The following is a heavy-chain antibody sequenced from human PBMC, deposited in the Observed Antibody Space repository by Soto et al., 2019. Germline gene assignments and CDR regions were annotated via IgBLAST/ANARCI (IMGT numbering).Heavy chain of an antibody. CDR2: IYYSGST. Sequence: QVQLQESGPGLVKPSQPLSLTCTVSGGSNSSGDYYWSWIRQHPGKGLEWIGYIYYSGSTYYNTPHKGLVSISVDTSKNKFTLKLSSVTDADTAEYYCARGHDPIVIYYFDYWGQGTLFNVSS. J-gene: IGHJ4*02. V-gene: IGHV4-31*01. CDR1: GGSNSSGDYY. D-gene: IGHD3-16*02. CDR3: ARGHDPIVIYYFDY.